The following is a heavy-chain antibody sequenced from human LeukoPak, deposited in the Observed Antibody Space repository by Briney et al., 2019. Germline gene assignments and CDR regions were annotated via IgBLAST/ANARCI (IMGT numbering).Heavy chain of an antibody. V-gene: IGHV4-59*08. Sequence: SETLSLTCTVSGGAISSYYWSWIRQPPGKGVEWIGDIYYSGSTNYNPSLKSRVTISVDTPKQPFSLKLSSVSAADTAVYYCARQMDTAMVTGHYYYYMDVWGKGTTVTVSS. J-gene: IGHJ6*03. CDR3: ARQMDTAMVTGHYYYYMDV. D-gene: IGHD5-18*01. CDR2: IYYSGST. CDR1: GGAISSYY.